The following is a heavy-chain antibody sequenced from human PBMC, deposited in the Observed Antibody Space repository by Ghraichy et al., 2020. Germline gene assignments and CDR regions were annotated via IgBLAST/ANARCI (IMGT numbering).Heavy chain of an antibody. V-gene: IGHV1-18*01. CDR2: ISAYNGNT. J-gene: IGHJ2*01. D-gene: IGHD1-26*01. CDR1: GYTFTSYG. Sequence: ASVKVSCKASGYTFTSYGISWVRQAPGPGLEWMGWISAYNGNTNYAQKLQGRVTMTTDTSTSTAYMELRSLRSDDTAVYYCARVLGSPSSSRFDLWGRGTLVTVSS. CDR3: ARVLGSPSSSRFDL.